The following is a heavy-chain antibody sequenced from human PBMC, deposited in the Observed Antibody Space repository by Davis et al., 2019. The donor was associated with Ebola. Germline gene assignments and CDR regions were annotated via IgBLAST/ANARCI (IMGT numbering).Heavy chain of an antibody. D-gene: IGHD3-22*01. J-gene: IGHJ4*02. Sequence: GESLKISCAASGFTFTDHSMHWVRQAPGKGLEWVALISYDGMNAVYADSVKGRFTISRDNSKNTLYLQMNSLRAEDTAVYYCAKAGYYDSSGKDYWGQGTLVTVSS. CDR1: GFTFTDHS. CDR2: ISYDGMNA. V-gene: IGHV3-30*04. CDR3: AKAGYYDSSGKDY.